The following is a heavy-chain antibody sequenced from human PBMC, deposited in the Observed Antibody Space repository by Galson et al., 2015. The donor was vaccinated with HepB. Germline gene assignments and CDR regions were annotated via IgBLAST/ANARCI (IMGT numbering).Heavy chain of an antibody. CDR1: GFTFSNDD. CDR2: IGSAGDT. V-gene: IGHV3-13*01. CDR3: ARDLILIHLLEYNHLLHRS. J-gene: IGHJ4*02. D-gene: IGHD2-2*02. Sequence: SLRLSCAASGFTFSNDDMDWVRQATGKGLEWVSIIGSAGDTYYPSSVKGRFPISRENAKNSLYLQMNSLRAGDTAVDYCARDLILIHLLEYNHLLHRSWGQGTLVTVSS.